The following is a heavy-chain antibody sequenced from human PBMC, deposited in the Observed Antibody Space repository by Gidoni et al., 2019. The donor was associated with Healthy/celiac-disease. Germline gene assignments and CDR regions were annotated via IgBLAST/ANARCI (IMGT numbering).Heavy chain of an antibody. D-gene: IGHD3-10*01. CDR2: IWYDGSNK. CDR1: GFTFSSYG. V-gene: IGHV3-33*01. J-gene: IGHJ6*03. Sequence: QVQLVESGGGVVQPGRSLRLSCAASGFTFSSYGMHWVRQAPGKGLEWVAVIWYDGSNKYYADSVKGRFTISRDNSKNTLYLQMNSLRAEDTAVYYCARYPHTLYAVRGVIPFYYMDVWGKGTTVTVSS. CDR3: ARYPHTLYAVRGVIPFYYMDV.